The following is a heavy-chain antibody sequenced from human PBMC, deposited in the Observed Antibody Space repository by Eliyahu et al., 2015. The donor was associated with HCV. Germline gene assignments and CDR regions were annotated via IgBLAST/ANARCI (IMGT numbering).Heavy chain of an antibody. D-gene: IGHD3-22*01. J-gene: IGHJ2*01. CDR3: TTVWSSGYYYYWYFDL. CDR1: GFTFSNAW. V-gene: IGHV3-15*01. Sequence: EVQLVESGGGLVKPGGSLRLSCAASGFTFSNAWMRGLPXAPGKGLGWVGRIKSKTDGGTTDYAAPVKGRFTISRDDSKNTLYLQMNSLKTEDTAVYYCTTVWSSGYYYYWYFDLWGRGTLVTVSS. CDR2: IKSKTDGGTT.